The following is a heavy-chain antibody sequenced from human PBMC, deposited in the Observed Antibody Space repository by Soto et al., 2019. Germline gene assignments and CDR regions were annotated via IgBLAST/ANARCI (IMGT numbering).Heavy chain of an antibody. CDR2: IIPIFGTA. Sequence: SVKVSCKASGGTFSSYAISWVRQAPGQGLEWMGGIIPIFGTANYAQKFQGRVTITADESTSTAYMELSSLRSEDTAVYYCARDRLRELLGAVGYYYYGMDVWGQGTTGTVSS. D-gene: IGHD1-26*01. CDR1: GGTFSSYA. CDR3: ARDRLRELLGAVGYYYYGMDV. J-gene: IGHJ6*02. V-gene: IGHV1-69*13.